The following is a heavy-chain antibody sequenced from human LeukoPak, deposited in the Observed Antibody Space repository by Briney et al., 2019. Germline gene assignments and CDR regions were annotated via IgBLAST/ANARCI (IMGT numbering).Heavy chain of an antibody. CDR1: SYSISSGYY. CDR2: IYYSGST. D-gene: IGHD6-19*01. V-gene: IGHV4-38-2*02. CDR3: ARSPLISTGWLGFDY. J-gene: IGHJ4*02. Sequence: PSETLSLTCTVSSYSISSGYYWGWIRQPPGKGLEWIGSIYYSGSTYYNPSLNGRVTASLDTSKNQFSLKLISLTAADTAVYYCARSPLISTGWLGFDYWGQGTLVTVSS.